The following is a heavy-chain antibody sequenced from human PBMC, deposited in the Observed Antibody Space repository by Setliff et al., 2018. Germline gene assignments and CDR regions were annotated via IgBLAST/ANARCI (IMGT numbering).Heavy chain of an antibody. CDR2: ISGSGGST. D-gene: IGHD1-26*01. V-gene: IGHV3-23*01. J-gene: IGHJ6*02. CDR1: GFTFSSYA. CDR3: AGLTASREVYYYYGMDV. Sequence: GSLRLSCAASGFTFSSYAMSWVRQAPGKGLEWVSAISGSGGSTYYADSVKGRFTISRDNSKNTLYLQMNSLRAEDTAVYYCAGLTASREVYYYYGMDVWGQGTTVTVSS.